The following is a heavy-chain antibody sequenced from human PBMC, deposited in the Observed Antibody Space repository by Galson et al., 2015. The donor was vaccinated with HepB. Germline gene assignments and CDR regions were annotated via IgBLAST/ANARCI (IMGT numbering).Heavy chain of an antibody. J-gene: IGHJ4*02. V-gene: IGHV6-1*01. CDR1: GDSVSSKSAA. CDR3: ARSTGDLDY. Sequence: CAISGDSVSSKSAAWNWIRQSPSRGLEWLSRTWYRSKWYNGYAVSVKSRITINPDTSKNQFSLHLNSVTPEDTAVYYCARSTGDLDYWGQGTLVTVSS. CDR2: TWYRSKWYN. D-gene: IGHD3-10*01.